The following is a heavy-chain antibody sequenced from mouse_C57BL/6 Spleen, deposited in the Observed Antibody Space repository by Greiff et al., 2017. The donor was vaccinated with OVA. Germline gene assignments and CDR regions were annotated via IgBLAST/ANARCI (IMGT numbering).Heavy chain of an antibody. CDR2: IDPEDGET. Sequence: EVKLVESGAELVKPGASVKLSCTASGFNIKDYYMHWVKQRTEQGLEWIGRIDPEDGETKYAPKFQGKATVTADTSSNTAYLQLSSLTSEDTAVYYCALAYYSNYEAMDYWGQGTSVTVSS. J-gene: IGHJ4*01. CDR3: ALAYYSNYEAMDY. CDR1: GFNIKDYY. D-gene: IGHD2-5*01. V-gene: IGHV14-2*01.